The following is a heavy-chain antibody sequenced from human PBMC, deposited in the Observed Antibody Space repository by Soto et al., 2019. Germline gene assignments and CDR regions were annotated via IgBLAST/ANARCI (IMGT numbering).Heavy chain of an antibody. D-gene: IGHD6-13*01. Sequence: EVQLVESGGGLVQPGRSLRLYCAASGFTFDDYAMHWVRQAPGKGLEWVSYITWNSVYTGYADSVKGRFTISRDNANNSLYLQMNSLKPEDTAFYYCAKALYGSSSSPIDFWGQGTLVTVSS. V-gene: IGHV3-9*01. J-gene: IGHJ4*02. CDR1: GFTFDDYA. CDR2: ITWNSVYT. CDR3: AKALYGSSSSPIDF.